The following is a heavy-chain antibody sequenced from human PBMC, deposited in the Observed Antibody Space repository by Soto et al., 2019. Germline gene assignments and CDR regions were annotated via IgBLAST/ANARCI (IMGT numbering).Heavy chain of an antibody. D-gene: IGHD6-13*01. CDR2: VSGDGSST. CDR3: ARVGYSSNRPLLFIWFDP. Sequence: GGSLRLSCAASGFTFSSSWMHWVRQAPGKGLVWVSRVSGDGSSTNYADSVKGRFTISRDNAKNTLYLQMNSLRAEDAAVYYCARVGYSSNRPLLFIWFDPWGQGTLVTVSS. CDR1: GFTFSSSW. V-gene: IGHV3-74*01. J-gene: IGHJ5*02.